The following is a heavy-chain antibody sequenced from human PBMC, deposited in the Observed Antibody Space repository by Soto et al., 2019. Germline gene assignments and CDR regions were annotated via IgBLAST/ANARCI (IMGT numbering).Heavy chain of an antibody. CDR2: IYWDDDT. Sequence: QITLKESGPTLVKPTQTLTLTCTFSGVSRSTRGVGVGWIRQPPGKALEWLALIYWDDDTRYSPSLKSRLTISKDAATTQVFLTMTNMVPGYTAINYFAHMAGPRPYCGGMDVCGQRTADTVS. CDR1: GVSRSTRGVG. V-gene: IGHV2-5*02. J-gene: IGHJ6*02. D-gene: IGHD6-19*01. CDR3: AHMAGPRPYCGGMDV.